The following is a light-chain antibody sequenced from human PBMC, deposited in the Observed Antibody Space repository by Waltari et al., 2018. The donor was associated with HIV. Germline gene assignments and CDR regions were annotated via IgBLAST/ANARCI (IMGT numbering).Light chain of an antibody. J-gene: IGLJ3*02. CDR2: WSA. CDR3: SAWDSRLSAWM. V-gene: IGLV10-54*01. CDR1: SDNVGNQG. Sequence: QAGLTQPSSVSKGLKETATLTCTGNSDNVGNQGAAWLQQHQGQPPKLISHWSAKRPSGISERFSASRSGNTSSLTISGLQPEDEGDYYCSAWDSRLSAWMFGGGTKLTVL.